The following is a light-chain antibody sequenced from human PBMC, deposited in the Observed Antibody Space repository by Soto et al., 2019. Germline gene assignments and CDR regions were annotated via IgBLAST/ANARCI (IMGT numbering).Light chain of an antibody. Sequence: DIQMTQSPSPLSASVGDRVTITCRASQSISSYLNWYQQKPGKAPKLLIYAASSLQSGVPSRFSGSGSGTDFTLTISSLQPEDFATYYCQQSYSTHPFTFGPGTKVDIK. CDR3: QQSYSTHPFT. CDR1: QSISSY. J-gene: IGKJ3*01. V-gene: IGKV1-39*01. CDR2: AAS.